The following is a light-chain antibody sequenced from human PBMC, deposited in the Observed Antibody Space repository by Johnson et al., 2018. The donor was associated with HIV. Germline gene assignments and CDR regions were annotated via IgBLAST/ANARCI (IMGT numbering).Light chain of an antibody. Sequence: QSVLTQPPSVSAAPGQKVNISCSGSSSNIGNNYVSWYQQLPGTAPKLLIYDNNKRPSGIPDRFSASKSGTSASLGITGLPTGDEADYYCGTWDSSLSAYVFGTGTKVTVL. CDR3: GTWDSSLSAYV. CDR2: DNN. V-gene: IGLV1-51*01. J-gene: IGLJ1*01. CDR1: SSNIGNNY.